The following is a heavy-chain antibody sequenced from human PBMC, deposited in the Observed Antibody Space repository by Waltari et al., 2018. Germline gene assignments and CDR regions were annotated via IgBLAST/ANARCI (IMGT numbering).Heavy chain of an antibody. CDR2: VDPEDGET. CDR1: GYTFTDYY. J-gene: IGHJ6*03. D-gene: IGHD2-15*01. CDR3: ATGGRDDLKSPRQYYYYYMDV. Sequence: EVQLVQSGAEVKKPGATVKISCKVSGYTFTDYYMHWVQQAPGKGLEWMGLVDPEDGETIYAEKFQDRVTITADTSTDTAYMELSSLRSEDTAVYYCATGGRDDLKSPRQYYYYYMDVWGKGTTVTVSS. V-gene: IGHV1-69-2*01.